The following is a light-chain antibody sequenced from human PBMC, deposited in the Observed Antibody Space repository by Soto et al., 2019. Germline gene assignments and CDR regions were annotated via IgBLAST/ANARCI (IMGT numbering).Light chain of an antibody. J-gene: IGKJ4*01. CDR2: LGS. CDR3: MQALQTPT. V-gene: IGKV2-28*01. CDR1: QSLLHSNGYNY. Sequence: EIVLTQSPPSLPVTPGEPASIACRSSQSLLHSNGYNYLDWYLQKPGQSPQPLIFLGSNRASGVPDRFSGSGSCTDFTLKISRVEAEDVGVYYCMQALQTPTFGGGTKVEIK.